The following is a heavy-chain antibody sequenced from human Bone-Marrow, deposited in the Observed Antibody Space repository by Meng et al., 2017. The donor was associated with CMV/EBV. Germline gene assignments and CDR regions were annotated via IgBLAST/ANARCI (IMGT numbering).Heavy chain of an antibody. CDR1: GFPFSYYE. CDR3: ARSLRDNSAFFNYFHF. J-gene: IGHJ4*02. V-gene: IGHV3-48*03. Sequence: GESLKISCAASGFPFSYYEMNWVRLAPGKGLEWVSYISSSGGTMYYADSVKRRFSISRDNAKDSLYLQMNSLRAEDTAVYYCARSLRDNSAFFNYFHFWGQGTLVTVSS. CDR2: ISSSGGTM. D-gene: IGHD6-19*01.